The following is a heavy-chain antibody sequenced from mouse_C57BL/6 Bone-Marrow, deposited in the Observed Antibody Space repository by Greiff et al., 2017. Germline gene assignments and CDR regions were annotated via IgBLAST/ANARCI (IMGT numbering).Heavy chain of an antibody. V-gene: IGHV10-1*01. CDR2: IRSKSNNYAT. CDR1: GFSFNTYA. D-gene: IGHD2-3*01. CDR3: VRDGYSGFFAY. J-gene: IGHJ3*01. Sequence: EVQLVESGGGLVQPKGSLKLSCAASGFSFNTYAMNWVRQAPGKGLEWVARIRSKSNNYATYYADSVKDRFTISRDDSESMLYLQMNNLKTEDTAMYYCVRDGYSGFFAYWGQGTLVTVSA.